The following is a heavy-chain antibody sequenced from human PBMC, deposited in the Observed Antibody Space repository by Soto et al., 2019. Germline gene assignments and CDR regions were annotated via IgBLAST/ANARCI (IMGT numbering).Heavy chain of an antibody. CDR2: IYYSGST. J-gene: IGHJ4*02. V-gene: IGHV4-59*08. D-gene: IGHD5-18*01. CDR3: ARRYGSCFDY. CDR1: GGSMNSHY. Sequence: PSETLSLTCTVSGGSMNSHYWSWYRQPPGKGLEWIGYIYYSGSTDYNPSLKSRVTMSADTSKNQFSLKLTSVTAADAAVYYCARRYGSCFDYWGQGTLVTVSS.